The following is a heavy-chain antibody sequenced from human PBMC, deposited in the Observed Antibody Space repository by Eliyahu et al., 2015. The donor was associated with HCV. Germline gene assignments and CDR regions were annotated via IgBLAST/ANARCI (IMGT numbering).Heavy chain of an antibody. D-gene: IGHD6-19*01. J-gene: IGHJ4*02. CDR1: GFIFSTYW. CDR2: ILNNDESTT. V-gene: IGHV3-74*01. CDR3: ARDLTAVSGRFDY. Sequence: EVQLVESGGGLVQPGGSLRLSCEASGFIFSTYWMHWVRYAPGKGMEWISRILNNDESTTHYADSVRGRFTISRDNAKKTLYLQMNSLTVEDTGVYYCARDLTAVSGRFDYWGQGTLVTVSS.